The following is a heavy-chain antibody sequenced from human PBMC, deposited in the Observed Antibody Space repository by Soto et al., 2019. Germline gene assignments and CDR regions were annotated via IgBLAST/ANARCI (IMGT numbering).Heavy chain of an antibody. CDR2: MNPDSGHT. Sequence: QVQLVQSGAEVRTPGASVKVSCKASGYTFTNYDINWVRQATGQGPEWMGWMNPDSGHTGYVQKFQGRFTMTRNTAISTAYMELSNLRSEDTAVYYCARSIGGSNVNFDYWGQGTLVTVSS. J-gene: IGHJ4*02. V-gene: IGHV1-8*01. CDR1: GYTFTNYD. CDR3: ARSIGGSNVNFDY. D-gene: IGHD2-21*01.